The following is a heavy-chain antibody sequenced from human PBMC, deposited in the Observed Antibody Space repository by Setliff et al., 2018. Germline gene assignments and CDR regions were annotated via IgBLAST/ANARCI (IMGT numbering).Heavy chain of an antibody. CDR2: FEPEDGET. Sequence: ASVKVSCKVSGYTLTELSMHWVRQAPGKGLEWMGGFEPEDGETIYAQKFQGRVTMTEDTSTDTAYMELSSLRSEDTAVYYCTRDFLGATASFDIWGQGTMVTVS. CDR1: GYTLTELS. CDR3: TRDFLGATASFDI. D-gene: IGHD3-3*01. J-gene: IGHJ3*02. V-gene: IGHV1-24*01.